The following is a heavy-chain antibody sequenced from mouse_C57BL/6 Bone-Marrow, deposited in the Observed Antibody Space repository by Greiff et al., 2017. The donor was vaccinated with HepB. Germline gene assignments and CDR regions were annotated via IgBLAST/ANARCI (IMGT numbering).Heavy chain of an antibody. Sequence: QVQLKQPGAELVKPGASVKLSCKASGYTFTSYWMHWVKQRPGRGLEWIGRIDPNSGGTKYNEKFKSKATLTVDKPSSTAYMQLSSLTSEDSAVYYCARPFYYYGSSSYYFDYWGQGTTLTVSS. CDR2: IDPNSGGT. V-gene: IGHV1-72*01. CDR3: ARPFYYYGSSSYYFDY. D-gene: IGHD1-1*01. CDR1: GYTFTSYW. J-gene: IGHJ2*01.